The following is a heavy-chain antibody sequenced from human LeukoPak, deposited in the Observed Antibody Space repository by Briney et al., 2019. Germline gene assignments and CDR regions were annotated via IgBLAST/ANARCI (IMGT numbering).Heavy chain of an antibody. J-gene: IGHJ4*02. V-gene: IGHV1-18*01. Sequence: ASVKVSCKSSGYTFTTYGISWVRQAPGQGLEWMGWISADNGSTNYARKLLGRVTMTTDTSTSTAYMELRSLRSDDTAVYYCARDLRFFDYWGQGTLVTVSS. CDR2: ISADNGST. CDR1: GYTFTTYG. CDR3: ARDLRFFDY.